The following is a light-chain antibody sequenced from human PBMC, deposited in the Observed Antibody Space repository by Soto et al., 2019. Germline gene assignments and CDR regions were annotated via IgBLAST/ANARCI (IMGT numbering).Light chain of an antibody. J-gene: IGLJ1*01. V-gene: IGLV2-14*01. CDR3: SSYTNVNTRACV. Sequence: SVLTQPASVCGSPGQSITISCTGTSGDIGSYNRVSWYQQHPGKAPKLIIYEVTDRPSGVSNRFSGSKSGNTASLTISGLQAEDEAEYYCSSYTNVNTRACVFGTGTKVTVL. CDR1: SGDIGSYNR. CDR2: EVT.